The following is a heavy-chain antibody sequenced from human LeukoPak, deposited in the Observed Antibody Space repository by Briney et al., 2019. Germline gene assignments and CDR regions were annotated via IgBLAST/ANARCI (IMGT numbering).Heavy chain of an antibody. D-gene: IGHD3-22*01. CDR1: GGSISNYY. V-gene: IGHV4-59*01. CDR2: IYYSGST. J-gene: IGHJ4*02. Sequence: PSETLSLTCTVSGGSISNYYWSWIRQPPGKGLEWIGYIYYSGSTNYNPSLKSRVTISVDTSKNQFSLKLSSVTAADTAVYYCARDRGDYDSSGYYGYFDYWGQGALVTVSS. CDR3: ARDRGDYDSSGYYGYFDY.